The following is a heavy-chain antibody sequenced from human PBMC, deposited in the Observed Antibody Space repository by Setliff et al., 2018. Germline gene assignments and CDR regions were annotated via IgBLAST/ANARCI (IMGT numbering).Heavy chain of an antibody. CDR3: VKTNWDTWIRGAFDI. Sequence: GGSLRLSCAASGFTFGDFAMTWVRQAPGKGLEWVSGIGGRGISTYYADSVKGRFIISRDNSKNTLYLQVSSLRAEDTAVSYCVKTNWDTWIRGAFDIWGQGTMVTVSS. CDR2: IGGRGIST. J-gene: IGHJ3*02. D-gene: IGHD3-10*01. CDR1: GFTFGDFA. V-gene: IGHV3-23*01.